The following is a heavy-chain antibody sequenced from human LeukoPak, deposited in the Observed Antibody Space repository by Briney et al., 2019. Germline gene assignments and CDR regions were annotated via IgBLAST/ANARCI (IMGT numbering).Heavy chain of an antibody. CDR3: ARDHRYSSGEFYLDY. D-gene: IGHD6-19*01. Sequence: ASVKVSCKASGYTFTSYYMHWVRQAPGQGLEWMGIINPRGGSTSYAQKFQGRVTVTRDTSTSTVYMELSSLRSEDTAVYYCARDHRYSSGEFYLDYWGQGTLVTVSS. CDR1: GYTFTSYY. J-gene: IGHJ4*02. CDR2: INPRGGST. V-gene: IGHV1-46*01.